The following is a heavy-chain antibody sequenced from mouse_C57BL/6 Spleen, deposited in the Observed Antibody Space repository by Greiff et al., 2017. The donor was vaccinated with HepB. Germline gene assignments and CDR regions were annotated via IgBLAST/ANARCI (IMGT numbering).Heavy chain of an antibody. CDR1: GYTFTSYW. D-gene: IGHD1-1*01. CDR3: ARTTTVVATDCWYFDV. CDR2: IDPSDSYT. J-gene: IGHJ1*03. V-gene: IGHV1-50*01. Sequence: VQLQQSGAELVKPGASVKLSCKASGYTFTSYWMQWVKQRPGQGLEWIGEIDPSDSYTNYNQKFKGKATLTVDTSSSTAYMHLSSLTSEDSAVYYCARTTTVVATDCWYFDVWGTGTTVTVSS.